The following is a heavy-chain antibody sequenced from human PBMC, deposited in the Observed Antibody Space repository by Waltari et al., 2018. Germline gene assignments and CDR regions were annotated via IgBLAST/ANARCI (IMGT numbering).Heavy chain of an antibody. CDR1: GGSFSGYY. CDR3: ARAGYSYGPNYYYYGMDV. V-gene: IGHV4-34*01. D-gene: IGHD5-18*01. J-gene: IGHJ6*02. Sequence: QVQLQQWGAGLLKPSETLSLTCAVYGGSFSGYYWSWIRQPPGKGLEWIGEINHSGSTNYNPSLKSRATISVDTSKNQFSLKLSSVTAADTAVYYCARAGYSYGPNYYYYGMDVWGQGTTVTVSS. CDR2: INHSGST.